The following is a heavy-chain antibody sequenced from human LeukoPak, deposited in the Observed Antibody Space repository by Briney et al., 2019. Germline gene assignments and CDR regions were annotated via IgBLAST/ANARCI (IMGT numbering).Heavy chain of an antibody. J-gene: IGHJ4*02. D-gene: IGHD3-22*01. Sequence: SVKVSCKASGGTFSSYAISWVRQAPGQGLEWMGMIIPILGIANYAQKFQGRVTITAGKSTSTAYMELSSLRSEDTAVYYCARDLDTRGYYYDSSGYYDYWGQGTLVTVPS. CDR2: IIPILGIA. V-gene: IGHV1-69*04. CDR3: ARDLDTRGYYYDSSGYYDY. CDR1: GGTFSSYA.